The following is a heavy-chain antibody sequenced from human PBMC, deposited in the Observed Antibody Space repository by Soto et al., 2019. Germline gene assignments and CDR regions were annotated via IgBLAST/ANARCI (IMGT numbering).Heavy chain of an antibody. D-gene: IGHD2-8*02. CDR1: GDSISRSYW. V-gene: IGHV4-4*02. J-gene: IGHJ4*01. CDR2: IYHSGST. Sequence: PSETLSLTCAVSGDSISRSYWWSWVRQLPGKGLEWIGEIYHSGSTIYNPSLQSRVTLSVDKSKNEFSLKMSSVTDADTAVYYCTRDKITGLFDYWG. CDR3: TRDKITGLFDY.